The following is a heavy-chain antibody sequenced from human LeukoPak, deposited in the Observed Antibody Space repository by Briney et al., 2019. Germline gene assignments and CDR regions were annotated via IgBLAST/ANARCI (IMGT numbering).Heavy chain of an antibody. V-gene: IGHV1-24*01. J-gene: IGHJ3*02. CDR2: YEPEDGET. Sequence: ASVKVSCKSSGYTLSVLPIHWVRQAPGKGLECMGGYEPEDGETFYTQEFQGRVTMTEDISTDTAYMELSSLRSDDTAMYYCATRTVPTAIHSAFDIWGEGTMVTVSS. CDR1: GYTLSVLP. D-gene: IGHD2-2*02. CDR3: ATRTVPTAIHSAFDI.